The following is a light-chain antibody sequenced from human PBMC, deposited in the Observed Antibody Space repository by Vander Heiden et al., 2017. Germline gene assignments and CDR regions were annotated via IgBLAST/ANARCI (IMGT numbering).Light chain of an antibody. CDR1: GSDVGNDNY. Sequence: HSALTQPASESGSPGKSITSSSAGTGSDVGNDNYASCYQQHPGNAPKLVIYNVTTQPSEVSNRFSGAQSGNTASLTISGLEPEDEADYYCSSCSASSTQLFGTGTKFTVL. J-gene: IGLJ1*01. V-gene: IGLV2-14*03. CDR3: SSCSASSTQL. CDR2: NVT.